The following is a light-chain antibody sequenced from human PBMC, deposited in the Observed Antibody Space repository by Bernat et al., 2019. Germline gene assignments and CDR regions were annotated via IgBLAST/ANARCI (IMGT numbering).Light chain of an antibody. Sequence: QSALTQPASVSGSPGQPITISCTETSSDLHNYNFVSWYQQHPGKAPKLMIYDVTKRPSGVSYRFSGSKSGNTASLTISGLQADDEADYYCISYTTDTTPVFGGGTKLTVL. V-gene: IGLV2-14*03. J-gene: IGLJ2*01. CDR2: DVT. CDR1: SSDLHNYNF. CDR3: ISYTTDTTPV.